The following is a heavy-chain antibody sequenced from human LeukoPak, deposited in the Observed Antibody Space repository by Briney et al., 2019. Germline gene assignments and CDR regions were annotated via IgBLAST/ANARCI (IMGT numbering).Heavy chain of an antibody. V-gene: IGHV4-31*03. CDR2: IYYSGST. D-gene: IGHD3-22*01. J-gene: IGHJ4*02. Sequence: SETLSLTCTVSGGSISSGGYYWSWIRQHPGKGLEWIGYIYYSGSTYYNPSLKSRVTISVDTSKNQFSLKLSSVTAADTAVYYCARGTGDSCKDWGLGTLVTVSS. CDR3: ARGTGDSCKD. CDR1: GGSISSGGYY.